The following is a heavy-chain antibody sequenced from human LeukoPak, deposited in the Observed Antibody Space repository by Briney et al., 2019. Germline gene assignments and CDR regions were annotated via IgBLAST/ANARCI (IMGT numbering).Heavy chain of an antibody. CDR3: AREKYGDYIGTYYFDY. Sequence: GGSLRLSCAASGFTFSSYSMNWVRQAPGKGLEWVSSISSSSSYIYYADSVKGRFTISRDNAKNSLYLQMNSLRAEDTAVYYCAREKYGDYIGTYYFDYWGQGTLVTVSS. CDR1: GFTFSSYS. CDR2: ISSSSSYI. J-gene: IGHJ4*02. V-gene: IGHV3-21*01. D-gene: IGHD4-17*01.